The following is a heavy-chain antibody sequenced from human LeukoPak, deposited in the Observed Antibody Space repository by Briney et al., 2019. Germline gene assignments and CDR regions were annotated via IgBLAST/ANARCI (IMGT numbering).Heavy chain of an antibody. CDR2: INHSVST. CDR3: ARCTGSGSPSDY. J-gene: IGHJ4*02. V-gene: IGHV4-34*01. CDR1: GGSFSGYY. D-gene: IGHD6-19*01. Sequence: SETLSLTCAVYGGSFSGYYWSWIRQPPGKGLEWIGEINHSVSTNYHPSLKSRVTISVDTSKNQFSLKLSSVTAADTAVYYCARCTGSGSPSDYWGQGTLVIVFS.